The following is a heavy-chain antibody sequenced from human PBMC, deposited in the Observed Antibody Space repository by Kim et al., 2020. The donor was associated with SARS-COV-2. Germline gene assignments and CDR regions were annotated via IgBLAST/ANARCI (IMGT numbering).Heavy chain of an antibody. V-gene: IGHV3-23*01. D-gene: IGHD6-6*01. CDR2: ISGSGGST. CDR1: GFTFSSYA. J-gene: IGHJ4*02. Sequence: GGSLRLSCAASGFTFSSYAMSWVRQAPGKGLEWVSAISGSGGSTYYADSVKGRFTISRDNSKNTLYLQMNSLRAEDTAVYYCAKKGWAIIAARIVFDYWGQGTLVTVSS. CDR3: AKKGWAIIAARIVFDY.